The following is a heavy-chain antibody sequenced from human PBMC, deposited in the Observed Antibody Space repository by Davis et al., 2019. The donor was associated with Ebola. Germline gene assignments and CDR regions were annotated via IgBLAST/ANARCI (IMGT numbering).Heavy chain of an antibody. V-gene: IGHV3-64*02. CDR3: ARAPRENYYDLYFDL. D-gene: IGHD3-22*01. CDR2: ITGNGGFT. J-gene: IGHJ2*01. CDR1: GFAFRNFA. Sequence: GESLNIPCAASGFAFRNFAMHWVRQAPGKGLEFVSGITGNGGFTYYADSVKGRFTISRDNSNNTLYLQVGSVRAEDMAVYYCARAPRENYYDLYFDLWGRGTRVTVSS.